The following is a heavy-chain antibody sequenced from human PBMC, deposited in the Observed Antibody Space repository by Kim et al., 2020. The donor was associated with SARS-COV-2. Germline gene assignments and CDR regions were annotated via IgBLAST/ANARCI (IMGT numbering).Heavy chain of an antibody. CDR3: ARDRVPKTPLAAGGYGMDV. J-gene: IGHJ6*02. D-gene: IGHD6-13*01. CDR1: GGSISSSSYY. V-gene: IGHV4-39*07. Sequence: SETLSLTCTVSGGSISSSSYYWGWIRQPPGKGLEWIGSIYYSGSTYYNPSLKSRVTISVDTSKNQFSLKLSSVTAADTAVYYCARDRVPKTPLAAGGYGMDVWGQGTTVTVSS. CDR2: IYYSGST.